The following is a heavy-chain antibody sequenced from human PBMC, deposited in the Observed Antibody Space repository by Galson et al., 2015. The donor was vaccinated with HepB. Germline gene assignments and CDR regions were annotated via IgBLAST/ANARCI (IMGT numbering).Heavy chain of an antibody. Sequence: SVKVSCKASGYTFTSYAMNWVRQAPGQGLEWMGWINTNTGNPTYAQGFTGRFVFSLDTSVSTAYLQISSLKAEDTAVYYCARYVLADDPTSNWFDPWGQGTLVTVSS. D-gene: IGHD2-8*02. CDR2: INTNTGNP. J-gene: IGHJ5*02. CDR3: ARYVLADDPTSNWFDP. V-gene: IGHV7-4-1*02. CDR1: GYTFTSYA.